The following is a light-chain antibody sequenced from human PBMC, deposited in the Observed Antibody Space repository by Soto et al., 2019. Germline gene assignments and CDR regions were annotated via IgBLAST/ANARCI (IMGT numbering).Light chain of an antibody. CDR3: EQYTSALT. J-gene: IGKJ1*01. V-gene: IGKV1-5*01. CDR2: DAS. Sequence: DSQMTQSPSTLSASVGDRVTITCRASQSISSWLAWYQQKPGKAPKLLLYDASSWESGVPSRFNGSGSGTEFTLAISSLQPYDFATYYCEQYTSALTFGQVNKVEIK. CDR1: QSISSW.